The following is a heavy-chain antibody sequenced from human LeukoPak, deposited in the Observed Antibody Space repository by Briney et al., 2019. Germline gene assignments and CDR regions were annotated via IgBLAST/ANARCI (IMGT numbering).Heavy chain of an antibody. Sequence: ASVKVSCKASGYTFTSYGISWVRRAPGQGLEWMGWISAYNGNTNYAQKFQGRVTMTTDTSTSTVYMELSSLRSEDSAVYYCARTLSDSGLSYWGQGTLVTVSS. J-gene: IGHJ4*02. D-gene: IGHD3/OR15-3a*01. CDR3: ARTLSDSGLSY. V-gene: IGHV1-18*01. CDR1: GYTFTSYG. CDR2: ISAYNGNT.